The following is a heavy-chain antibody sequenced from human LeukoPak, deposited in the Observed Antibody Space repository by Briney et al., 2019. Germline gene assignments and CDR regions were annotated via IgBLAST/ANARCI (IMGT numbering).Heavy chain of an antibody. CDR3: AKMEAAAGSLCY. CDR1: GLTFSSYA. V-gene: IGHV3-23*01. Sequence: GGSLRLSCAASGLTFSSYAMSWVRQAPGKGLEWVSAISGSGGSTYYADSVKGRFTISRDNSKNTLYLQMNSLRAEDTAVYYCAKMEAAAGSLCYWGQGTLVTVSS. J-gene: IGHJ4*02. CDR2: ISGSGGST. D-gene: IGHD6-13*01.